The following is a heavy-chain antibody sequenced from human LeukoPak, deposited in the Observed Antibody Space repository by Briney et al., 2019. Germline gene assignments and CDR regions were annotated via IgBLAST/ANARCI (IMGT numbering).Heavy chain of an antibody. D-gene: IGHD3-22*01. CDR2: ISGSGGST. CDR1: GFTFSSYA. J-gene: IGHJ4*02. Sequence: GGSLRLSCAASGFTFSSYAMSWVRQAPGKGLEWVSAISGSGGSTYYADSVKGRFTISRDNSKNTLYLQMNSLRAEDTAVYYCAKETYYYDSSGYLGFDYWGQGTLVTVSS. V-gene: IGHV3-23*01. CDR3: AKETYYYDSSGYLGFDY.